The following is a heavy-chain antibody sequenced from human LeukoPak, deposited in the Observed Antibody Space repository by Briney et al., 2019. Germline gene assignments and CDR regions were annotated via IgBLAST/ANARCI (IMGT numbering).Heavy chain of an antibody. V-gene: IGHV1-69*13. D-gene: IGHD2-2*01. CDR2: IIPIFGTA. J-gene: IGHJ6*03. CDR1: GGTFSSYA. Sequence: SVKVSCKASGGTFSSYAISWVRQAPGQGLEWMGGIIPIFGTANYAQKFRGRVTITADESTSTAYMELSSLRSEDTAVYYCARDVVVVPVASYYYYYMDVWGKGTTVTVSS. CDR3: ARDVVVVPVASYYYYYMDV.